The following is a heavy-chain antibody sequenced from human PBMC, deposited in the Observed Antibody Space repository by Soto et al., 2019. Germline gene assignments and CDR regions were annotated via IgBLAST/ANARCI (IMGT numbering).Heavy chain of an antibody. CDR1: GGSISSGGYS. CDR2: IYHSGST. J-gene: IGHJ4*02. V-gene: IGHV4-30-2*01. D-gene: IGHD3-10*01. Sequence: PWETLSLTCAVSGGSISSGGYSWSWIRQPPGKGLGWIGYIYHSGSTYYNPSLKSRVTISVDRSKNQFSLKLSSVTAADTAVYYCARGFTGVHYFDYWGQGTLVTVS. CDR3: ARGFTGVHYFDY.